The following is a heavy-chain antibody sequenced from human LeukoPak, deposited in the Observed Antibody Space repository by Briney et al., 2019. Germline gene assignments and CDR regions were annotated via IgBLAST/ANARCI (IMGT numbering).Heavy chain of an antibody. CDR1: GLNFRNFG. CDR3: ARGGSTLIRRGGWPDP. D-gene: IGHD6-19*01. Sequence: GRSLRLSCAASGLNFRNFGMHWIRQAPGKGPEWVAYIWYDGTNKYYADSVKGRFTTSRDNSKNTLFLQMNSLTIEDTAVYYCARGGSTLIRRGGWPDPWGQGTLLTVSS. J-gene: IGHJ5*02. V-gene: IGHV3-33*01. CDR2: IWYDGTNK.